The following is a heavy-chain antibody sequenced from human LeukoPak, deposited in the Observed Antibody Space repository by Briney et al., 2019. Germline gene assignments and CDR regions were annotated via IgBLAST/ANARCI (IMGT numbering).Heavy chain of an antibody. CDR2: INPSGGST. D-gene: IGHD2-2*01. J-gene: IGHJ5*02. CDR1: GYTFTSYY. V-gene: IGHV1-46*01. Sequence: ASVKVSCKASGYTFTSYYMHWVRQATGQGLEWMGIINPSGGSTSYAQKFQGRVTMTRDTSTSTVYMELSSLRSEDTAVYYCARDRGIVVVPAAMVEGGWFDPWGQGTLVTASS. CDR3: ARDRGIVVVPAAMVEGGWFDP.